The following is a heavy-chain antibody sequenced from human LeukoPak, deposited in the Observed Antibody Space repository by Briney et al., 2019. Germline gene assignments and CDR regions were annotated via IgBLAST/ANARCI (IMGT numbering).Heavy chain of an antibody. Sequence: GGPLRLSCAASGFTFSNYRMHWVRQAPGKGLGWVSRINSNGSSTTYADSVKGRFTISRDNAKNTLYLQMNILRAEDTAEYYCGQLASLCTRTSCVRGGFDCWGQGTLVTVSS. CDR1: GFTFSNYR. CDR2: INSNGSST. J-gene: IGHJ4*02. V-gene: IGHV3-74*01. CDR3: GQLASLCTRTSCVRGGFDC. D-gene: IGHD2-2*01.